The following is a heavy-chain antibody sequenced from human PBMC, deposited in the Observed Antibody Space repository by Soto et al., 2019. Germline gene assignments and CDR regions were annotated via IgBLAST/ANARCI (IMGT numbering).Heavy chain of an antibody. CDR2: INHSGST. D-gene: IGHD6-13*01. CDR1: GGSFSGYY. CDR3: ARGGTTGYSSSWYLFMLDY. V-gene: IGHV4-34*01. Sequence: QVQLQQWGAGLLKPSETLSLTCAVYGGSFSGYYWSWIRQPPGKGLEWIGEINHSGSTNYTPSLKSRVTRPGDTSKNQVALQQSSVTAADTAGYYSARGGTTGYSSSWYLFMLDYWGQGTLVTVSS. J-gene: IGHJ4*02.